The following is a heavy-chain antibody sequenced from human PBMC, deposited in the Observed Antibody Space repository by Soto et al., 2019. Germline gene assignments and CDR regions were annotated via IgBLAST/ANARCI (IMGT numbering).Heavy chain of an antibody. CDR2: IWYDGSNK. J-gene: IGHJ3*02. CDR1: GFTFSSYG. CDR3: ARDPYGRGGVLGTFDI. V-gene: IGHV3-33*01. D-gene: IGHD1-26*01. Sequence: GGSLRLSCAASGFTFSSYGMHWVRQAPGKGLEWVAVIWYDGSNKYYADSVKGRFTISRDNSKNTLYLQMNSLRAEDTAVYYCARDPYGRGGVLGTFDIWGQGTMVTVSS.